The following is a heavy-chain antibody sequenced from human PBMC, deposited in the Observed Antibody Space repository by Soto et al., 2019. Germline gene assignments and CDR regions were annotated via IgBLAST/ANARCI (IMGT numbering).Heavy chain of an antibody. D-gene: IGHD2-2*01. CDR3: ARAQVVPAATRGWFDP. V-gene: IGHV1-18*01. Sequence: ASVKVSCKASGYTFTSYGISWVRQAPGQGLEWMGWISAYNGNTNYAQKLQGRVTMTTDTSTSTAYMELRSLRSDDTAVYYCARAQVVPAATRGWFDPWGQGTLVTVSS. CDR2: ISAYNGNT. CDR1: GYTFTSYG. J-gene: IGHJ5*02.